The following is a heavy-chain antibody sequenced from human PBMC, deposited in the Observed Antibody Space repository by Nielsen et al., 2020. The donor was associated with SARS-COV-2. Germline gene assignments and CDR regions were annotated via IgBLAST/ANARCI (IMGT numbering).Heavy chain of an antibody. CDR2: ISAYNGNT. Sequence: GESLKISCQASGYTFTSYGISWVRQAPGQGLEWMGWISAYNGNTNYAQKLQGRVTMTTDTSTSTAYMELRSLRSDDTAVYYCARRSSSSWYTPYYYLGMDVWGQGTTVTVSS. V-gene: IGHV1-18*01. CDR1: GYTFTSYG. J-gene: IGHJ6*02. D-gene: IGHD6-13*01. CDR3: ARRSSSSWYTPYYYLGMDV.